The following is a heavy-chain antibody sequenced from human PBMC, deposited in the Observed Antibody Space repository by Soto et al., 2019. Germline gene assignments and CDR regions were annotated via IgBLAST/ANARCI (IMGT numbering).Heavy chain of an antibody. CDR3: VRDFRGYGDSSYPYYFDY. CDR1: GFTLSSYT. D-gene: IGHD4-17*01. V-gene: IGHV3-21*01. CDR2: ISAASTYI. Sequence: GGSLRLSCAASGFTLSSYTMNWVRQAPGKGLEWVSSISAASTYIYYADSLNGRFTISKDNAQNSLHLQMNSLRAEDTAVYYCVRDFRGYGDSSYPYYFDYWGQGTLVTVSS. J-gene: IGHJ4*02.